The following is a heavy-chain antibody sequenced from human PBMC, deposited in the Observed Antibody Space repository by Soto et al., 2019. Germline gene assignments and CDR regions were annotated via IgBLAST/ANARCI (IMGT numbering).Heavy chain of an antibody. V-gene: IGHV3-7*01. CDR1: GFTIASYW. J-gene: IGHJ4*02. CDR3: VRALKTADNL. CDR2: INKDGSAR. D-gene: IGHD6-25*01. Sequence: EVQLVESGGGLVQPGGSLTLSCAASGFTIASYWMNWVRQAPGKGLEWVANINKDGSARTYVDSVRGRFTISRDNAKSSLYLEMNSLRAEDTAVYYCVRALKTADNLWGQETLVTVSS.